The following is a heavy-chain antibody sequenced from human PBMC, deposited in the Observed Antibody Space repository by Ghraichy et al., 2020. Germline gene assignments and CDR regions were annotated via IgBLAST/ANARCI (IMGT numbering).Heavy chain of an antibody. V-gene: IGHV1-18*01. CDR2: ISPYNGDT. J-gene: IGHJ5*02. D-gene: IGHD2-15*01. CDR1: GYTFTSYG. Sequence: ASVKVSCKAAGYTFTSYGISWVRQAPGQGLEWMGWISPYNGDTNYAQNFQGRVTMTTDTPATTAYMELRSLRSDDTAVYYCGRGPYCSGATCYSQYFAPWGQGTLVTVSS. CDR3: GRGPYCSGATCYSQYFAP.